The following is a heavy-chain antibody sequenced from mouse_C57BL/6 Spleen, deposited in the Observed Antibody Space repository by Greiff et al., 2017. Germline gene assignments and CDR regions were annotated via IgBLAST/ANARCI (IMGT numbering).Heavy chain of an antibody. CDR1: GYTFTEYT. J-gene: IGHJ3*01. D-gene: IGHD2-10*02. CDR2: FYPGSGSI. V-gene: IGHV1-62-2*01. Sequence: QVQLQQSGAELVKPGASVKLSCKASGYTFTEYTIHWVKQRSGQGLEWIGWFYPGSGSITYNEKFKDKATLTADKSSSTVYMDLSRLTSEVSAVYFCATHDGKGSMAWFAYWGQGTLVTVSA. CDR3: ATHDGKGSMAWFAY.